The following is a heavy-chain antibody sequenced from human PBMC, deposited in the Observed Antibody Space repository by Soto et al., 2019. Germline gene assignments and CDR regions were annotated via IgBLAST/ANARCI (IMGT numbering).Heavy chain of an antibody. CDR2: IYYSGST. V-gene: IGHV4-30-4*01. J-gene: IGHJ6*02. CDR1: CVFTRSGDYY. D-gene: IGHD3-10*01. CDR3: ARVNYMGQGVRYYCDSMDG. Sequence: LCLTCTFSCVFTRSGDYYLIWIRQQQGKGLEWIGYIYYSGSTYYNPSLKSRVTISVDTSKIQFSLKLNSVTAADTAVYYCARVNYMGQGVRYYCDSMDGWGQGAKVSVSS.